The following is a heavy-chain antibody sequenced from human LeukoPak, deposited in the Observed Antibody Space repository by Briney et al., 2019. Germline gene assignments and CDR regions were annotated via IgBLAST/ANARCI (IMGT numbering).Heavy chain of an antibody. V-gene: IGHV3-23*01. CDR1: GFTFSSFA. J-gene: IGHJ6*02. CDR3: ARDQRLGYYYYGMDV. Sequence: GGSLRLSCAASGFTFSSFAMSWVRQAPGKGLEWVSGISGSGGSTYYADSVKGRFTISRDNSKNTLHLQMDSLRAEDTAVYYCARDQRLGYYYYGMDVWGQGTTVTVSS. D-gene: IGHD6-25*01. CDR2: ISGSGGST.